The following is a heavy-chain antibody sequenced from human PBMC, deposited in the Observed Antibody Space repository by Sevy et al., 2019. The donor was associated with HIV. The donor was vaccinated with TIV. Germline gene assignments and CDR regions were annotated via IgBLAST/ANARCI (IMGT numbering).Heavy chain of an antibody. D-gene: IGHD2-2*01. J-gene: IGHJ4*02. CDR1: GFTFSSYG. Sequence: GGSLRLSCAASGFTFSSYGMHWVRQAPGKGLEWVAVISYDGSNKYYADSVKGRFTISRDNSKNTLYLQMKSLRAEDTAVYYCAKDRGWQVVVVPAAIDYWGQGTLVTVSS. CDR3: AKDRGWQVVVVPAAIDY. V-gene: IGHV3-30*18. CDR2: ISYDGSNK.